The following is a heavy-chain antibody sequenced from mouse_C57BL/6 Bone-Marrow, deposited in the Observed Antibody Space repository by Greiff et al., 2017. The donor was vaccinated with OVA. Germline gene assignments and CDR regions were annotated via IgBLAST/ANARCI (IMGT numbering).Heavy chain of an antibody. J-gene: IGHJ2*01. CDR3: ARPPYYYGSSYFDY. D-gene: IGHD1-1*01. Sequence: QVQLQQPGAELVKPGASVKMSCKASGYTFTSYWITWVKQRPGQGLEWIGDIYPGSGSTNYNEKFKSKATLTVDTSSSTAYMQLSSLTSEDSAVYYCARPPYYYGSSYFDYWGQGTTLTVSS. V-gene: IGHV1-55*01. CDR1: GYTFTSYW. CDR2: IYPGSGST.